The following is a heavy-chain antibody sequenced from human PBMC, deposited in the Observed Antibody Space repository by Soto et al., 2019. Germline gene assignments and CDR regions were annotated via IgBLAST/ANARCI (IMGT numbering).Heavy chain of an antibody. V-gene: IGHV4-31*03. J-gene: IGHJ5*02. CDR2: IYYSGST. CDR1: GGSISSGGYY. D-gene: IGHD3-3*01. Sequence: SETLSLTCTVSGGSISSGGYYWSWIRQHPGKGLEWIGYIYYSGSTYYNPSLKSRVTISVDTSKNQFSLKLSSVTAADTAVYYCARAFGVQTGWFDPWGQGTLVTSPQ. CDR3: ARAFGVQTGWFDP.